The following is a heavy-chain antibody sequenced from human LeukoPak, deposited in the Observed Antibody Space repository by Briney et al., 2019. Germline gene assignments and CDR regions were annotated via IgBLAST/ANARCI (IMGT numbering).Heavy chain of an antibody. V-gene: IGHV1-69*05. CDR3: ASNSSPYYYYMDV. J-gene: IGHJ6*03. Sequence: SVKVSCKASGGTFSSYAISWVRQAPGQGLEWMGGIIPIFGTANYAQKFQGRVTITTDESTSTAYTELSSLRSEDTAVYYCASNSSPYYYYMDVWGKGTTVTVSS. CDR2: IIPIFGTA. CDR1: GGTFSSYA. D-gene: IGHD6-13*01.